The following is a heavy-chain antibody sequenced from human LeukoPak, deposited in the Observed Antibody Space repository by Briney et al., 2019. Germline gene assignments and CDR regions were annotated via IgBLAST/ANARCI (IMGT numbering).Heavy chain of an antibody. Sequence: SGGSLRLSCAASGFTFSDYGMTWVRQTPGNGLGWVSSITGSGLHTYYVDSVKGRFVISRDNSKTTLYLQMNSLRAEDTAVYYCAKGLRIPSNWGQGIMVTVSS. CDR3: AKGLRIPSN. V-gene: IGHV3-23*01. J-gene: IGHJ4*02. CDR1: GFTFSDYG. CDR2: ITGSGLHT. D-gene: IGHD2-21*01.